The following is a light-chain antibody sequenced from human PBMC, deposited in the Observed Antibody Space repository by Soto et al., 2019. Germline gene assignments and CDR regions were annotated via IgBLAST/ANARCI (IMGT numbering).Light chain of an antibody. V-gene: IGLV1-47*02. CDR3: AAWDDSLSGWV. CDR2: SNN. Sequence: QSVLTQPPSASGTPGQRVTISCSGSSSNIGSNYVYWYQQLPGTAPKLLIYSNNQRPSGVPDLFSGSKSGTSASLAISGLRYEDEADYYCAAWDDSLSGWVFGGGTKLTVL. J-gene: IGLJ3*02. CDR1: SSNIGSNY.